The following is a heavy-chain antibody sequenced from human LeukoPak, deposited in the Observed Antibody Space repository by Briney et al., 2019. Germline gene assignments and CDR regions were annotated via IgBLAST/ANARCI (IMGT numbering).Heavy chain of an antibody. CDR1: GFTFNIYP. V-gene: IGHV3-23*01. CDR2: ISGSGGST. CDR3: AKRRGQLNY. Sequence: GGSLRLSCTASGFTFNIYPFTWVRQAPGKGLEWVSAISGSGGSTYYADSVKGRFTISRDNSKNTLYLQMNSLRAEDTAVYYCAKRRGQLNYWGQGTLVTVSS. D-gene: IGHD5-18*01. J-gene: IGHJ4*02.